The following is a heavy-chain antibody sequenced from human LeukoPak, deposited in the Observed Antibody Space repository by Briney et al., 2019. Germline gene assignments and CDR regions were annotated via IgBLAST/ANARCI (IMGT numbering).Heavy chain of an antibody. J-gene: IGHJ4*02. V-gene: IGHV3-21*01. CDR2: ISSSRSYI. Sequence: PGGSLRLSCTASEFTFGDYAMSWIRQAPGKGLEWVSFISSSRSYIYYADSVKGRFTISRDNAKNSLYLQMNSLRAEDTAVYYCARFIAAPYYFDYWGRGTLVTVSS. D-gene: IGHD6-13*01. CDR1: EFTFGDYA. CDR3: ARFIAAPYYFDY.